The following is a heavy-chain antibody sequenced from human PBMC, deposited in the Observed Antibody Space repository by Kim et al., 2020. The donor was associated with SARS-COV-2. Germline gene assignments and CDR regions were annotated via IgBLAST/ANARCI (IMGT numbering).Heavy chain of an antibody. J-gene: IGHJ3*02. D-gene: IGHD1-1*01. V-gene: IGHV5-51*01. CDR3: ARGGNRNDAFDI. Sequence: YSPSIQGQVTISADKSISTAYLQWSSLKAADTAMYYCARGGNRNDAFDIWGQGTMVTVSS.